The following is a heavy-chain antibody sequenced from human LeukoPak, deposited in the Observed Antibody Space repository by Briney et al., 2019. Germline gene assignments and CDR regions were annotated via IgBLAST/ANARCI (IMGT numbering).Heavy chain of an antibody. CDR2: INHSGST. Sequence: PSETLSLTCAVYGGSFSGYYWSWIRQPPGKGLEWIGEINHSGSTNYNPSLKSRVTISVDTSKNQFSLKLSSVTAADTAVYYCARKGYYGPGLLYYFDYWGQGTLVTVSS. J-gene: IGHJ4*02. CDR3: ARKGYYGPGLLYYFDY. CDR1: GGSFSGYY. D-gene: IGHD3-10*01. V-gene: IGHV4-34*01.